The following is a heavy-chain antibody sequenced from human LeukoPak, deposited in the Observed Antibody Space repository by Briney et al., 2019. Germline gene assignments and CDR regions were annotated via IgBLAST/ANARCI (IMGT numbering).Heavy chain of an antibody. D-gene: IGHD6-19*01. V-gene: IGHV3-30*03. CDR1: GFTFSSYG. CDR3: XXXXXXGWYPSLFDY. CDR2: ISYDGSNK. J-gene: IGHJ4*02. Sequence: PGGSLRLSCAASGFTFSSYGMHWVRQAPGKGLEWVAVISYDGSNKYCADSVKDRFTISRENSNNTLYLQMNSLIAEDTAVDYYXXXXXXGWYPSLFDYWGQGTLVTVSS.